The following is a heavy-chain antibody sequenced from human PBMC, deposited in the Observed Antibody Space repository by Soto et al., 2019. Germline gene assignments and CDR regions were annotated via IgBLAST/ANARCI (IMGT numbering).Heavy chain of an antibody. Sequence: SVKVSCKASGGTFSSYAISWVRQAPGQGLEWMGGIIPIFGTANYAQKFQGRVTITADESTSTAYMELSSLRSEDTAVYYCARDVRAIFGVVIGHYYYYYGMDVWGQGTTVTVSS. CDR2: IIPIFGTA. CDR1: GGTFSSYA. V-gene: IGHV1-69*13. CDR3: ARDVRAIFGVVIGHYYYYYGMDV. D-gene: IGHD3-3*01. J-gene: IGHJ6*02.